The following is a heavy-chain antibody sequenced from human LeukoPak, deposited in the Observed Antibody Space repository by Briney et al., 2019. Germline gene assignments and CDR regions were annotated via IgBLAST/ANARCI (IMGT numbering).Heavy chain of an antibody. Sequence: QSGGSLRLSCSASGFTFHSYSMNWVRQAPGKGLEWISYITSSGESIYNADSVKGRFTISRDNAKNSLYLQMNSLRAEDTAVYYCAKDKSADYDILTGYYTPNWFDPWGQGTLVTVSS. CDR1: GFTFHSYS. CDR2: ITSSGESI. D-gene: IGHD3-9*01. CDR3: AKDKSADYDILTGYYTPNWFDP. V-gene: IGHV3-48*01. J-gene: IGHJ5*02.